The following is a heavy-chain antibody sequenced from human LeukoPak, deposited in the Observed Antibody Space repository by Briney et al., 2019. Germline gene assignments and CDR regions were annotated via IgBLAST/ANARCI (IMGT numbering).Heavy chain of an antibody. CDR3: AKVVSENYDSSGYHTDYFDY. D-gene: IGHD3-22*01. Sequence: GSLRLSCAASGFTFSSYGMSWVRQAPGKGLEWVSAISGSGGSAYYADSVKGRFTISRDNSKNTLYLQMNSLRAEDTAVYYCAKVVSENYDSSGYHTDYFDYWGQGTLVTVSS. J-gene: IGHJ4*02. CDR1: GFTFSSYG. V-gene: IGHV3-23*01. CDR2: ISGSGGSA.